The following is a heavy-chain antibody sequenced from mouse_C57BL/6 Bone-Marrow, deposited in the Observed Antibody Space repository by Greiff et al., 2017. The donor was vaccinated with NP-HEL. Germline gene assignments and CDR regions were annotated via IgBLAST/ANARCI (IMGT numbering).Heavy chain of an antibody. Sequence: VQLQQPGAELVKPGASVKLSCKASGYTFTSYWMQWVKQRPGQGLEWIGEIDPSDSYTNYNQKFKGKATLTVDISSSTAYMQLSSLTSEDSAVYYCARNYAMDYWGQGTSVTVSS. CDR3: ARNYAMDY. CDR1: GYTFTSYW. CDR2: IDPSDSYT. V-gene: IGHV1-50*01. J-gene: IGHJ4*01.